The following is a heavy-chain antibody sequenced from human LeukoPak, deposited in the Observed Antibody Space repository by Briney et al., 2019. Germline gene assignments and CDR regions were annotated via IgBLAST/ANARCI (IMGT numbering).Heavy chain of an antibody. CDR1: GYSFTSQW. J-gene: IGHJ5*02. V-gene: IGHV5-51*01. Sequence: GEFLKSSCKHSGYSFTSQWIGWVRRLSGKGREWMGIIYPAYSDTVYTPSFQGLYTIPADNSTDTVLLQWGSLKASDTAMYHCATRAFSDTSPVAWGPGTLVTVSS. CDR3: ATRAFSDTSPVA. CDR2: IYPAYSDT. D-gene: IGHD2-15*01.